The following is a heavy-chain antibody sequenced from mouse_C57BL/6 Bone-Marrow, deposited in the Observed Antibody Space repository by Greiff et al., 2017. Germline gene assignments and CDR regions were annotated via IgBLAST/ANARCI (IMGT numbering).Heavy chain of an antibody. J-gene: IGHJ1*03. Sequence: QVQLQQPGAELVKPGASVKLSCEASGYTFTSYWITWVQQTPGQGLEWIGDIYPGSGSTTYNEKFKSKATLTVDTSSSTAYMQLSSLTSEDSAVYYLAREGSYCDYHWYFDVWGTGTTVTVSS. V-gene: IGHV1-55*01. CDR3: AREGSYCDYHWYFDV. CDR1: GYTFTSYW. CDR2: IYPGSGST. D-gene: IGHD2-4*01.